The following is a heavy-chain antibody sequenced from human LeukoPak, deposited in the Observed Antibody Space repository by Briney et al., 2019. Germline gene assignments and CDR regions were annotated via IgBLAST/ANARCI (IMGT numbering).Heavy chain of an antibody. D-gene: IGHD3-3*01. CDR2: IYYSGST. CDR3: ARVGLDLRSSSVFDH. Sequence: SETLSLTCTVSGASINSGDFFWSWIRQAPGQGLEWIGNIYYSGSTSSNPSLRSRTTLSVDTSKNEFSLRLRSVTAADTAVYYCARVGLDLRSSSVFDHWGQGTLVTVSS. J-gene: IGHJ4*02. V-gene: IGHV4-30-4*08. CDR1: GASINSGDFF.